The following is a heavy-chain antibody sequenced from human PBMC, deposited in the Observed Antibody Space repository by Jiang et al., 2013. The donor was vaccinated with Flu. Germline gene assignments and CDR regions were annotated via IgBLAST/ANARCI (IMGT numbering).Heavy chain of an antibody. Sequence: GPGLVKPSGTLSLTCAVSGDSISSSSNWWSWVRQPPGKGLEWIGEIYHTGNTNYNPSLKSRVTISVDRSKNQFSLKLSSVTAADTAVYYCARLLLHWFDPWGPGNPGHRLL. CDR1: GDSISSSSNW. J-gene: IGHJ5*02. V-gene: IGHV4-4*02. D-gene: IGHD3-22*01. CDR2: IYHTGNT. CDR3: ARLLLHWFDP.